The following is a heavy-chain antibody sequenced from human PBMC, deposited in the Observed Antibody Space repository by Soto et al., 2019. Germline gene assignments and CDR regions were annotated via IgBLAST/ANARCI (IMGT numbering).Heavy chain of an antibody. CDR1: GYSFTSYW. J-gene: IGHJ4*02. Sequence: GESLKISCKGSGYSFTSYWIGWVRQMPGKGLEWMGIIYPGDSDTRYSPSFQGQVTISADKSISTAYLQWSSLKASDTAMYYCARLGMDTAKGRELVYWGQGTLVTVSS. CDR2: IYPGDSDT. D-gene: IGHD5-18*01. CDR3: ARLGMDTAKGRELVY. V-gene: IGHV5-51*01.